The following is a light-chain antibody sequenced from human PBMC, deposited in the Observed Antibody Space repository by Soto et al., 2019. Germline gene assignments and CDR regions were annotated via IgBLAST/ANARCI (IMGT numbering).Light chain of an antibody. CDR3: QQYDDLLS. J-gene: IGKJ4*01. CDR2: DAS. CDR1: QDIAKY. V-gene: IGKV1-33*01. Sequence: DIQMNQSPCSLSASVGDRVTITCQASQDIAKYLNWYQQKPGNAPKLLIYDASELHAGVPSRFSGSGSGTDFTFTISSVKPEDFATYYCQQYDDLLSFGGGTKVEIK.